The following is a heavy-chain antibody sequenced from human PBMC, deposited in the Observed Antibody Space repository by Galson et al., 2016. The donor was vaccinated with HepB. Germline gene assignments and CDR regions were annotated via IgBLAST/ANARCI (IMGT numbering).Heavy chain of an antibody. CDR2: MNCNSGST. CDR1: GYTFTNYY. V-gene: IGHV1-46*01. J-gene: IGHJ4*02. CDR3: SREVAGNVDY. D-gene: IGHD6-19*01. Sequence: SVKVSCKASGYTFTNYYLHWVRQTPGQGLEWMGVMNCNSGSTFYAQKFQGRVTMTRDTSTTTVYMELSSLTSEDTAVYYCSREVAGNVDYWGQGTLVTVSS.